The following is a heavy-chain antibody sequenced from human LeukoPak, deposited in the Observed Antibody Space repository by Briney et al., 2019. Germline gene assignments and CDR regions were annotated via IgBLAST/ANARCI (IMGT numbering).Heavy chain of an antibody. J-gene: IGHJ4*02. D-gene: IGHD4-23*01. CDR3: ASGYSSDYGGNTY. CDR1: GVTFSTYW. Sequence: PGGSLRLSCAASGVTFSTYWMHWVRQAPGKGLVWVSRINSDGDSTNYADSVKGRFTISRDNAKNTLYLEMNSLRVEDTAVYYCASGYSSDYGGNTYWGQGTLVTVSS. V-gene: IGHV3-74*01. CDR2: INSDGDST.